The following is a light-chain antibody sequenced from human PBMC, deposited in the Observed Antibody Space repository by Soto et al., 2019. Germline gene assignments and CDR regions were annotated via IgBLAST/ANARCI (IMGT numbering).Light chain of an antibody. CDR3: LQHKTYPLT. J-gene: IGKJ4*01. CDR2: AVS. V-gene: IGKV1-17*01. CDR1: QGLRND. Sequence: DIQMTQSPSSLSASVGDRVTITCRASQGLRNDLAWYQHKPGKAPKRLIYAVSSLQSGVPSRFSGSGSGTEFTLTISSLQPEDFATYYCLQHKTYPLTFGGGTKVEVK.